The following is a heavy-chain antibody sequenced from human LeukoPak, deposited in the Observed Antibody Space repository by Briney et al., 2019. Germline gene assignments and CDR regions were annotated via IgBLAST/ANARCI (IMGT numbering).Heavy chain of an antibody. J-gene: IGHJ4*03. V-gene: IGHV4-61*01. CDR1: GGSVSSTSYY. CDR2: IFFSGST. CDR3: ARLGLADCYFDY. Sequence: SETLSLTCTVSGGSVSSTSYYWSWIRQPPGKGLEWIGYIFFSGSTNYKASLKSRVTISVDTSKNQFSLKLSSVTAADTAVYYCARLGLADCYFDYWGQGTLVTVSS. D-gene: IGHD3-3*02.